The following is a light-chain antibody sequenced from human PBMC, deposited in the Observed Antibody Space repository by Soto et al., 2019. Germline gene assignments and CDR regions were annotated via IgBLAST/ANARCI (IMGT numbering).Light chain of an antibody. V-gene: IGKV3-15*01. CDR2: GAS. CDR3: QQYNNWPPT. Sequence: EVVMTQSPVTLSVSPGESATLSCRASYSINKNVAWYPEKPGQAPRLLVYGASTRATGIPSRFSASGSGTEFTFTISSLQSEDFAVYHWQQYNNWPPTCGLGTKVEI. CDR1: YSINKN. J-gene: IGKJ1*01.